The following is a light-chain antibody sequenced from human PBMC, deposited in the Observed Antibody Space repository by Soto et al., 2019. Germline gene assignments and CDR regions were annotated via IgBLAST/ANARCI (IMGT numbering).Light chain of an antibody. CDR1: QSISSW. J-gene: IGKJ4*01. CDR2: DTF. CDR3: QQYNSYSPLT. Sequence: DIQMTHSPSSLSASVGYRVSITCGASQSISSWLAWYQQKPGKAPKLLMFDTFSLESGVPSRFSGSRSGTEFTLTISSLQPDDYATYYCQQYNSYSPLTFGGGTKVDIK. V-gene: IGKV1-5*01.